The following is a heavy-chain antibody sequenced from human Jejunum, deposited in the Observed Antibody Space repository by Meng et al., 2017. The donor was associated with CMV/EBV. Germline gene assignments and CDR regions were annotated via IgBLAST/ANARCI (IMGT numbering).Heavy chain of an antibody. D-gene: IGHD2-2*01. J-gene: IGHJ4*02. CDR3: ARGRYYSSTSCFPFDN. V-gene: IGHV4-59*01. CDR2: IYYTVST. CDR1: GSISSYY. Sequence: GSISSYYWNWIRRPPGKGLEWIGYIYYTVSTNYNPSLKSRVTISVDTSKNQFSLKLSSVTAADTAVYYCARGRYYSSTSCFPFDNWGQGALVTVSS.